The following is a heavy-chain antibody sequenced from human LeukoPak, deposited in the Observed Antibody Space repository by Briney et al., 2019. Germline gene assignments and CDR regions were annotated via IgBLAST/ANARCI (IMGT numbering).Heavy chain of an antibody. Sequence: GGALRLSCTASEFTFGDFAISWVRQAPGKGLEWVSAISGSGGSTYYADSVKGRFTISRDNSKNTLYLQMKSLRAEDTAVYYCAQGGVYCSSTSCYPYFDYWGQGTLVTVSS. J-gene: IGHJ4*02. D-gene: IGHD2-2*01. CDR2: ISGSGGST. CDR3: AQGGVYCSSTSCYPYFDY. CDR1: EFTFGDFA. V-gene: IGHV3-23*01.